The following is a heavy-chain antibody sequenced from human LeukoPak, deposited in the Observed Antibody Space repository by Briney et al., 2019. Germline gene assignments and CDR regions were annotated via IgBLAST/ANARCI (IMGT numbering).Heavy chain of an antibody. CDR2: IIPIFGTA. Sequence: SVKVSCKASGGTFSSYAISWVRQAPGQGLEWMGGIIPIFGTANYAQKFQGRVTITTDESTSTAYMELSSLRSEDTAVYYCAGIAARPPYYYYYMDVWGKGTTVTVSS. V-gene: IGHV1-69*05. D-gene: IGHD6-6*01. CDR3: AGIAARPPYYYYYMDV. CDR1: GGTFSSYA. J-gene: IGHJ6*03.